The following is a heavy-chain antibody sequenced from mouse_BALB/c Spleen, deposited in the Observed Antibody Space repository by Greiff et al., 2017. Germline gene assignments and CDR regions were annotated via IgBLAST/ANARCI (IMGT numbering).Heavy chain of an antibody. D-gene: IGHD2-1*01. CDR2: ISYSGST. Sequence: EVQLQQSGPSLVKPSQTLSLTCSVTGDSITSGYWNWIRKFPGNKLEYMGYISYSGSTYYNPSLKSRISITRDTSKNQYYLQLNSVTTEDTATYYCAKTPIYFFYAMDYWGQGTSVTVSS. J-gene: IGHJ4*01. CDR1: GDSITSGY. V-gene: IGHV3-8*02. CDR3: AKTPIYFFYAMDY.